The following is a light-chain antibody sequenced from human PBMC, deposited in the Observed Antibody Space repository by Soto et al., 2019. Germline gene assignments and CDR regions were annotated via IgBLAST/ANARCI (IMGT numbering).Light chain of an antibody. V-gene: IGKV1-9*01. CDR2: AAS. J-gene: IGKJ4*01. CDR1: QSINRY. CDR3: QQLNTYPLT. Sequence: DIQLTQSPSSLSASVGNRVTITCRASQSINRYLTWYQQKKGKAPKLLIYAASSLQSGVPSRFSGSGYGTEFNLTISSLQPEDFATYYCQQLNTYPLTFGGGTKVDIK.